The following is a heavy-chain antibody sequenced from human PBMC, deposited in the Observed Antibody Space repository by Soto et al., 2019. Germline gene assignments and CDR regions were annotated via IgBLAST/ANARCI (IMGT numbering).Heavy chain of an antibody. CDR2: ISSSSSTI. D-gene: IGHD3-22*01. V-gene: IGHV3-48*01. Sequence: PGGPLRLSCAASGFPFITYSMNWVPQPPGKGLEWVSYISSSSSTIHYADSVKGRFTISRDNAKNSLYLQMNSLRAEDTAVYYCARAPLNYDSSGYHFDYWGQGTLVTVPS. CDR3: ARAPLNYDSSGYHFDY. CDR1: GFPFITYS. J-gene: IGHJ4*02.